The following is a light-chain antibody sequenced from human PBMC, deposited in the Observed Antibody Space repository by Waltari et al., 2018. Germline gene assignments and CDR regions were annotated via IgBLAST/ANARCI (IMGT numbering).Light chain of an antibody. V-gene: IGKV6-21*02. CDR2: YAS. J-gene: IGKJ2*01. CDR3: HQSNILPRT. Sequence: EIVLTQSPDFQSVSPKEKVTITCRASQSIGGSLHWYQQKPDQSPRLLVKYASQSISGVPSRFSGSGYGTDFLLTINSLETEDAATYYCHQSNILPRTFGRGTKLEIK. CDR1: QSIGGS.